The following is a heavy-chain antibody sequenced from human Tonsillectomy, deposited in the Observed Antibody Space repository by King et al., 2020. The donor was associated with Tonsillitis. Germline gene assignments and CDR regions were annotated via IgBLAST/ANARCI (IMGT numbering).Heavy chain of an antibody. CDR2: IYYDGSNK. CDR3: ARSPRALVTAHNDYYQYMDV. V-gene: IGHV3-33*08. D-gene: IGHD2-21*02. J-gene: IGHJ6*03. CDR1: GFIFNSYG. Sequence: VQLVESGGGVVQPGRSLRLSCAASGFIFNSYGMHWVRQAPGKGLEWVAVIYYDGSNKYYADSVKGRFTISRDNSKNTLYVQMESRRAEDTAVYYCARSPRALVTAHNDYYQYMDVWGKGTPVTVSS.